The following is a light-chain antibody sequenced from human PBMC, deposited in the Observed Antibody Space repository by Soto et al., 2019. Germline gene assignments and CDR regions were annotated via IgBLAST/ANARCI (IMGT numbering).Light chain of an antibody. CDR2: AAS. J-gene: IGKJ1*01. V-gene: IGKV1-6*01. CDR3: LLDFRYFWA. CDR1: QAIRTA. Sequence: AIQLTQSPSSLYASVGERVTITCRASQAIRTALGWYQQKPGKVPKLLIYAASILQSGVPSRFSGSGSGTDFTLTISSLQPEDFATYYCLLDFRYFWAFGQGTKVDIK.